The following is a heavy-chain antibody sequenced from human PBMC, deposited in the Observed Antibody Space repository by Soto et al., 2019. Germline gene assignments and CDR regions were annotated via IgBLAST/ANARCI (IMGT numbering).Heavy chain of an antibody. V-gene: IGHV1-8*01. CDR2: VSPENRNA. CDR1: GYTFTSYD. D-gene: IGHD4-17*01. Sequence: ASVKVSCKASGYTFTSYDINWVRQAPGQGLEYMGWVSPENRNAGYAPQFRGRVSMTADTSINTVYLELTTLTYEDTAVYYREVTTGYWGQGTMVTVSS. J-gene: IGHJ4*02. CDR3: EVTTGY.